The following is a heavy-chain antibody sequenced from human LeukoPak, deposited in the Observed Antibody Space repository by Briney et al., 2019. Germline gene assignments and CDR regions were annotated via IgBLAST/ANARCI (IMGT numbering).Heavy chain of an antibody. J-gene: IGHJ4*02. D-gene: IGHD3-22*01. Sequence: GASVKVSCKVSGYTLTELSMHWVRQAPGKGLEWMGIINPSGGSTSYAQKFQGRVTMTRDTSTSTVYMELSSLRSEDTAVYYCARLIYDSSGYSDYWGQGTLVTVSS. CDR3: ARLIYDSSGYSDY. CDR1: GYTLTELS. CDR2: INPSGGST. V-gene: IGHV1-46*01.